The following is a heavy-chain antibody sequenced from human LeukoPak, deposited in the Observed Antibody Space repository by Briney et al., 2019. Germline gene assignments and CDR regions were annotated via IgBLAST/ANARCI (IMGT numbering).Heavy chain of an antibody. CDR2: INHSGST. J-gene: IGHJ4*02. D-gene: IGHD2-2*01. CDR1: GGSFSGYY. V-gene: IGHV4-34*01. CDR3: ARVPDIYCPSTSCVDY. Sequence: SETLSLTCAVYGGSFSGYYWSWIRQPPGKGLEWIGEINHSGSTNYNPSLKSRVTISVDTSKNQFSLKLSSVTAADTAVYYCARVPDIYCPSTSCVDYWGQGTLVTVSS.